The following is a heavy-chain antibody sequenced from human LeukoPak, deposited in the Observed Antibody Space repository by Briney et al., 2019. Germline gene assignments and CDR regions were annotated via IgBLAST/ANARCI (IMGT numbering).Heavy chain of an antibody. CDR3: ARGVYSYGSVYWFDP. Sequence: SVTVSCKASGGTFRSYAISWVRQAPGQGLEGMGRIIPILGIANYLQKFQGRDTINADKSTSTAYMELSSLRSEDTAVYYCARGVYSYGSVYWFDPWGQGTLVTVSS. V-gene: IGHV1-69*04. J-gene: IGHJ5*02. CDR1: GGTFRSYA. CDR2: IIPILGIA. D-gene: IGHD5-18*01.